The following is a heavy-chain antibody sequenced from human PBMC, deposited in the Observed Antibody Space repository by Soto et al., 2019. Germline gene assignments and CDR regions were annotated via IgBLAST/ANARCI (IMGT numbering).Heavy chain of an antibody. CDR1: GFTFDDYA. CDR2: ISWNSGSI. J-gene: IGHJ3*02. D-gene: IGHD3-3*01. Sequence: PGGSLRLSCAASGFTFDDYAMHRVRQAPGKGLEWVSGISWNSGSIGYADSVKGRFTISRDNAKNSLYLQMNSLRAEDTALYYCAKDIAITIFGVVPAAFDIWGQGTMVTVSS. V-gene: IGHV3-9*01. CDR3: AKDIAITIFGVVPAAFDI.